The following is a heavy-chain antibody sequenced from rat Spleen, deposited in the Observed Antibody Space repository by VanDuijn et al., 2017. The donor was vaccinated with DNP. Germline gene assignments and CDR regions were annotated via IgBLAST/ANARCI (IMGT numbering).Heavy chain of an antibody. CDR3: ARITTPYGY. CDR1: GFSLTSYH. CDR2: IQSGGNT. V-gene: IGHV2-27*01. Sequence: QVQLKESGPGLVQPSQTLSLTCTVSGFSLTSYHIHWIRQPPGKGLEWMGRIQSGGNTDYDSALRSRLSISRDTSERQVFLKMNSVQTEDTATYYCARITTPYGYWGQGVMVTVSS. D-gene: IGHD1-10*01. J-gene: IGHJ2*01.